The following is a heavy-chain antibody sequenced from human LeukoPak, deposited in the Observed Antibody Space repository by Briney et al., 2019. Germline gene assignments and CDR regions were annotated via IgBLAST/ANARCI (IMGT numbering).Heavy chain of an antibody. J-gene: IGHJ4*02. CDR1: GFTFSSYG. CDR2: ISYDGGNK. Sequence: GGSLRLSCAASGFTFSSYGMHWVRQAPGKGLEWVAVISYDGGNKYYADSVKGRFTISRDNSKNTLYLQMNSLRAEDTAVYYCAKDAGSSWNYWGQGTLVTVSS. CDR3: AKDAGSSWNY. V-gene: IGHV3-30*18. D-gene: IGHD6-13*01.